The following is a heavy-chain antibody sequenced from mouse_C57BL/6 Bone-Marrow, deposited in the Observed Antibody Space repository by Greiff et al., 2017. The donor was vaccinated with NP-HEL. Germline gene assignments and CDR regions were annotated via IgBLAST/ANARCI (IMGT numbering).Heavy chain of an antibody. CDR3: ARRLGLYFDY. Sequence: VQLQQPGAELVKPGASVKLSCKASGYTFTSYWMHWVKQRPGQGLEWIGMIHPNSGSTNYNEKFKSKATLTVDESSSTAYMQLSSLTSEDSAVYYCARRLGLYFDYWGQGTTLTVSS. J-gene: IGHJ2*01. D-gene: IGHD4-1*01. CDR1: GYTFTSYW. V-gene: IGHV1-64*01. CDR2: IHPNSGST.